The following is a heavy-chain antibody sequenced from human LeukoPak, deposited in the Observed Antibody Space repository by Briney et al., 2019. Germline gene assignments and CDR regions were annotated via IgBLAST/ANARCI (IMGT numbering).Heavy chain of an antibody. D-gene: IGHD5-18*01. CDR2: IKQDGSEK. Sequence: PGGSLRPSCAASGFTFSSYWMSWVRQAPGKGLEWVANIKQDGSEKYYVDSVKGRFTISRDNAKNSLYLQMNSLRAEDTAVYYCARGGRDTAMVGPSHGGALFQHWGQGTLVTVSS. CDR1: GFTFSSYW. J-gene: IGHJ1*01. CDR3: ARGGRDTAMVGPSHGGALFQH. V-gene: IGHV3-7*01.